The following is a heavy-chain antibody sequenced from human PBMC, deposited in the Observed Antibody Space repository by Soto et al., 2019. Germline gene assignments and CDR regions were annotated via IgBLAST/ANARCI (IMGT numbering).Heavy chain of an antibody. J-gene: IGHJ6*02. CDR2: IIPIFGTA. V-gene: IGHV1-69*13. CDR1: GGTFSSYA. D-gene: IGHD6-13*01. CDR3: ARDSRQQLVLTHMDV. Sequence: GSSVKVSCKASGGTFSSYAISWVRQAPGQGLEWMGGIIPIFGTANYAQKFQGRVTITADESTGTAYMELSSLRSEDTAVYYCARDSRQQLVLTHMDVWGQGTTVTVSS.